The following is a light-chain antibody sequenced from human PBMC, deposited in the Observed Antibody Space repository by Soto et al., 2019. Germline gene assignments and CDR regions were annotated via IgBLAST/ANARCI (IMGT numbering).Light chain of an antibody. V-gene: IGLV2-8*01. J-gene: IGLJ1*01. Sequence: QSVLTQPPSASGSPGQSVTISCTGTSSDVGGYNYVSWYQQHPGKAPKLMIYEVSERPSGVPDRFSGSKSGNTASLTVSGLQAEDEADYYCSSYAGSTPYVFGTGTQLTVL. CDR3: SSYAGSTPYV. CDR2: EVS. CDR1: SSDVGGYNY.